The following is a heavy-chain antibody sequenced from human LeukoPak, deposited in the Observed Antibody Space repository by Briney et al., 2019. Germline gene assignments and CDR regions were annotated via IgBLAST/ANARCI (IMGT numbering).Heavy chain of an antibody. Sequence: GESLQISCKGSGYSFTSYWISWVRQMPGKGLEWMGRIDPSDSYTNYSPSFQGHVTISADKSISTAYLQWSSLKASDTAMCYCARHLGGNLEFDYWGQGTLVTVSS. CDR3: ARHLGGNLEFDY. D-gene: IGHD4-23*01. CDR1: GYSFTSYW. CDR2: IDPSDSYT. J-gene: IGHJ4*02. V-gene: IGHV5-10-1*01.